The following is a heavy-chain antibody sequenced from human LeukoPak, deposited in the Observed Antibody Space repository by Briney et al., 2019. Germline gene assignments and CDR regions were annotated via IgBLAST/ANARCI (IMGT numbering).Heavy chain of an antibody. Sequence: RASVKVSCKASGYTFTGYYMHWVRQAPGQGLEWMGRINPNSGGTNYAQKFQGRVTMTRDTSISTAYMELSRLRSDDTAVYYCARDPRTAMVSYFDCWGQGTLVTVSS. V-gene: IGHV1-2*06. D-gene: IGHD5-18*01. CDR2: INPNSGGT. J-gene: IGHJ4*02. CDR3: ARDPRTAMVSYFDC. CDR1: GYTFTGYY.